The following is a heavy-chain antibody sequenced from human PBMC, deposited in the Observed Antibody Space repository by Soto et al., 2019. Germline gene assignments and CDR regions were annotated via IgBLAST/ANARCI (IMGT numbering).Heavy chain of an antibody. D-gene: IGHD2-2*02. J-gene: IGHJ6*02. CDR1: GFSLNSYA. V-gene: IGHV3-30-3*01. CDR2: ISYDGSNK. Sequence: QVQLVESGGGVVQPGRSLTLSCAASGFSLNSYAMHWVRQAPGKGLEWVAVISYDGSNKFYGDSVKGGFTISRDNSKNTVYLQMDSMRTEDTAVYYCESDCSSHTCYRQGGMDVWGQGTTVTVSS. CDR3: ESDCSSHTCYRQGGMDV.